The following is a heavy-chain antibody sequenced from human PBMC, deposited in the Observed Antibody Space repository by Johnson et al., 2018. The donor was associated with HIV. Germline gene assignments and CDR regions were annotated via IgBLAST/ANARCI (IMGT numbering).Heavy chain of an antibody. Sequence: VQLVESGGGLVQPGGSLRLSCAASGFTFSSYWMSWVRQAPGKGLEWVANIKQDGSEKYYVDSVKGRFTISRDNSKNTLYLQMNSLRAEDTAVYYCARDRFPYYDFWSGYYRGAFDIWGQGTMVTVSS. CDR2: IKQDGSEK. CDR3: ARDRFPYYDFWSGYYRGAFDI. V-gene: IGHV3-7*01. CDR1: GFTFSSYW. D-gene: IGHD3-3*01. J-gene: IGHJ3*02.